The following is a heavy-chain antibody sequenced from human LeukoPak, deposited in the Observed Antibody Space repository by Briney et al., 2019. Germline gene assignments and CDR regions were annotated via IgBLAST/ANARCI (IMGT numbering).Heavy chain of an antibody. CDR2: IYYSGSA. CDR3: ARRELGKHYFDY. J-gene: IGHJ4*02. V-gene: IGHV4-59*08. CDR1: GGSISSYY. Sequence: PSETLSLTCTVSGGSISSYYWSWIRQPPGKGLEWIGYIYYSGSANYNPSLKSRVTISVDTSKNQFSLKLSSVTAADTAVYYCARRELGKHYFDYWGQGTLVTVSS. D-gene: IGHD7-27*01.